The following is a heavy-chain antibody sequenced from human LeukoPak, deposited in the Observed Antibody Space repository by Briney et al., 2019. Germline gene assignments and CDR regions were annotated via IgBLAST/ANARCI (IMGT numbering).Heavy chain of an antibody. CDR3: ARDSDFWSGYYPSFDY. CDR2: INSDGSST. J-gene: IGHJ4*02. V-gene: IGHV3-74*01. CDR1: GFTFSSYW. D-gene: IGHD3-3*01. Sequence: GGSLRLSCAASGFTFSSYWMHWVRQAPGKGLVWVSRINSDGSSTSYADSVKGRFTISRDNAKNTLYLQMNSLRAEDTAVYYCARDSDFWSGYYPSFDYWGQGTLVTVSS.